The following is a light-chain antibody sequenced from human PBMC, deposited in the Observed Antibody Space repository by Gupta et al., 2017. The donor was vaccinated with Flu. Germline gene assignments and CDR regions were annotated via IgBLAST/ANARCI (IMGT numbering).Light chain of an antibody. J-gene: IGLJ2*01. CDR3: KEWASGTFG. V-gene: IGLV3-1*01. CDR1: KLGDKY. CDR2: QDT. Sequence: SYELTQPPSVSVSPGQTASVTCSGDKLGDKYVCWYQQKPGQSLVLVSYQDTKRPSGIPERFSGSNSATKVTMXIXGTQAMXESYDYCKEWASGTFGFGGGTKLTVL.